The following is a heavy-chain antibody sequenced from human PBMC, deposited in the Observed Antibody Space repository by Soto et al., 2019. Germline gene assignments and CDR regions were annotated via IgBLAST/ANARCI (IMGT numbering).Heavy chain of an antibody. CDR3: ARGRYGDY. Sequence: QVHLVQSGAEVKKPGASVKVSCKASGYTFTSYGITWVRQAPGHGLEWMGWISAPNGNTDYAQKLQGRVIVTRDTSTSTAYMELRSLISDDTAVYYCARGRYGDYWGQGALVTVSS. D-gene: IGHD1-1*01. V-gene: IGHV1-18*01. CDR2: ISAPNGNT. CDR1: GYTFTSYG. J-gene: IGHJ4*02.